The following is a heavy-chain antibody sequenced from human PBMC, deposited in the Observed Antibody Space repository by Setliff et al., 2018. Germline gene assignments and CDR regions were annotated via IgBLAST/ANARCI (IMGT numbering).Heavy chain of an antibody. CDR1: GGSIAGSTYY. CDR3: AKDKYSFGSGIYWNSFDL. CDR2: IHSSGSA. Sequence: SETLSLTCTVSGGSIAGSTYYWGWIRQPPGKGLEWIGHIHSSGSANYNSSLESRLTMSLDPSKKQFSLKLISVTAADTAVYYCAKDKYSFGSGIYWNSFDLWGQGTMVTVSS. V-gene: IGHV4-61*05. D-gene: IGHD3-10*01. J-gene: IGHJ3*01.